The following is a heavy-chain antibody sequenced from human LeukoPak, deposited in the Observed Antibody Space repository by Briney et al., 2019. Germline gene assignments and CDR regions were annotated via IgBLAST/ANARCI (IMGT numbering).Heavy chain of an antibody. D-gene: IGHD3-22*01. J-gene: IGHJ4*02. CDR3: ARSERSYYDSLKTGY. CDR2: ISAYNGNT. V-gene: IGHV1-18*01. CDR1: GYTFTSYG. Sequence: ASVKVSCKASGYTFTSYGISWVRQAPGQGLEWMGWISAYNGNTNYAQKLQGRVTMTTDTSTSTAYMELRSLRSDDTAVYYCARSERSYYDSLKTGYWGQGTLVTVSS.